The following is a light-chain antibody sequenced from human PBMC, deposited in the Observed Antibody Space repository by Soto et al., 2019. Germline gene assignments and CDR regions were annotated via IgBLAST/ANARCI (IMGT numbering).Light chain of an antibody. Sequence: QSALTQPASVSGSPGQSITISCTGTSSDIGDYNYVSWYQQHPGKAPKLIIFEVGDRPSGVSNRFSGSQSGYTASLTISGLQAEDEADYYCSSHTSTSTWVFGAGTKLTVL. CDR2: EVG. CDR3: SSHTSTSTWV. CDR1: SSDIGDYNY. J-gene: IGLJ3*02. V-gene: IGLV2-14*01.